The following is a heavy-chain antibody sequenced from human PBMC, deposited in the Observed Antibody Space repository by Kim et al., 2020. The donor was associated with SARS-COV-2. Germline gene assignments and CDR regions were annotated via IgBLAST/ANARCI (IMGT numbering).Heavy chain of an antibody. D-gene: IGHD3-16*02. Sequence: GGSLRLSCSASGFTFSLYTMHWVRQAPGKGLEYVSTISGNGGSTYYADSVKGRFTIFRDNSKNTLYLQMSSLRPEDTAVYYCVKDIGTSTDYWGQGSLVTVSS. V-gene: IGHV3-64D*06. J-gene: IGHJ4*02. CDR2: ISGNGGST. CDR1: GFTFSLYT. CDR3: VKDIGTSTDY.